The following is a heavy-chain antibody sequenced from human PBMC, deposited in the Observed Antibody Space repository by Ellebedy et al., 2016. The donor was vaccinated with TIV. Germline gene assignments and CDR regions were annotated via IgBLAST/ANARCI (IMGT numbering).Heavy chain of an antibody. D-gene: IGHD4-17*01. CDR3: ATDGSYGDYRSPTHAFVM. J-gene: IGHJ3*02. CDR2: IRQDGNDK. CDR1: GFSFRSYW. Sequence: GESLKISCAASGFSFRSYWMRWVRQAPGKGLEWVANIRQDGNDKYYVDSVKGRFTIARDNAKNSLYLQMSSLRVEDTAVYYCATDGSYGDYRSPTHAFVMWGQGTMVAVSS. V-gene: IGHV3-7*01.